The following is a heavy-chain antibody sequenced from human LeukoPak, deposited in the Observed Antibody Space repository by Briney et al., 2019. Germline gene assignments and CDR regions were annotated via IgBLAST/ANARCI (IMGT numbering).Heavy chain of an antibody. Sequence: ASVKVSCKASGYTFTGCYMHWVRQAPGQGLEWMGWINPNSGGTNYAQKFQGWVTMTRDTSISTAYMELCRLRSDDTAVYYCARDFYPIAVAESYFDYWGQGTLVTVSS. CDR3: ARDFYPIAVAESYFDY. CDR2: INPNSGGT. CDR1: GYTFTGCY. V-gene: IGHV1-2*04. D-gene: IGHD6-19*01. J-gene: IGHJ4*02.